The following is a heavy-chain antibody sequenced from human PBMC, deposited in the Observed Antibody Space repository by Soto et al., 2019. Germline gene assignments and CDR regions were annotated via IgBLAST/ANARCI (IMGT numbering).Heavy chain of an antibody. J-gene: IGHJ4*02. V-gene: IGHV4-59*01. Sequence: SETLSLTCSVSGGSIRRSYWSWIRQSPGKGLEWLGYVYYTGSTNYSPSLRSRVSISVDTSKNEFSLRLSSVTAADTAVYFCARSVAVPGAHIDYWGQGTHLTASS. CDR2: VYYTGST. D-gene: IGHD6-19*01. CDR1: GGSIRRSY. CDR3: ARSVAVPGAHIDY.